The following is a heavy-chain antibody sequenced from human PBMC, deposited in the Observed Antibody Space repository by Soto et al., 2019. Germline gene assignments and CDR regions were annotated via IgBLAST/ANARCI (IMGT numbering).Heavy chain of an antibody. Sequence: GGSLRLSCAASGFTVSSNYMSWVRQAPGKGLEWVSVIYSGGSRSYPDSVKGRFTISRDNSKNTRYLQMNSLRAEDTGVYYCASGIAPLFDYWGQGTLVTVSS. CDR1: GFTVSSNY. CDR3: ASGIAPLFDY. J-gene: IGHJ4*02. CDR2: IYSGGSR. D-gene: IGHD6-13*01. V-gene: IGHV3-53*05.